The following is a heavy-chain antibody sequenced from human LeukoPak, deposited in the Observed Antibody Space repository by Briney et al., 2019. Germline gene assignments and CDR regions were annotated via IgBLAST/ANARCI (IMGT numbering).Heavy chain of an antibody. V-gene: IGHV3-30-3*01. Sequence: GGSLRLSCAASGFTFSSYAMHLVRQAPGKALDWVAVISYDGSNKYYADSVKGRFTISRDNSKNTLYLQMNSLRAEDTAVYYCASLNIAVAGTFDYWGQGTLVTVSS. CDR2: ISYDGSNK. CDR3: ASLNIAVAGTFDY. D-gene: IGHD6-19*01. J-gene: IGHJ4*02. CDR1: GFTFSSYA.